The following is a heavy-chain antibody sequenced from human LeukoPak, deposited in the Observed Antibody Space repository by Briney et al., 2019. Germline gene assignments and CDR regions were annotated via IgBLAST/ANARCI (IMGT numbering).Heavy chain of an antibody. CDR1: GYTFTNYA. Sequence: ASVKVSRKASGYTFTNYAISWVRQAPGQGLEWMGWISAYNDNINYAQKLQGRVTMTTDTSTSTAYMELRSLRSDDTAVYYCARDLHGAYYFDYWGQGTLVTVSS. CDR3: ARDLHGAYYFDY. CDR2: ISAYNDNI. V-gene: IGHV1-18*01. D-gene: IGHD4-17*01. J-gene: IGHJ4*02.